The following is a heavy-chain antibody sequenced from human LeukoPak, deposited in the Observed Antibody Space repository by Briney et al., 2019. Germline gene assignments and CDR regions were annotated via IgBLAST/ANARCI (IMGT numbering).Heavy chain of an antibody. CDR2: IKQDGSEK. D-gene: IGHD5-24*01. CDR1: AFISSGHR. Sequence: GGSLRLSRDGSAFISSGHRINWVRQAPGKGLEWVANIKQDGSEKYYVDSVKGRFTISRDNAKNSLYLQMNSLRAEDTAIYYCTRVGYIDEGIDYWGQGTLVTVSS. J-gene: IGHJ4*02. CDR3: TRVGYIDEGIDY. V-gene: IGHV3-7*04.